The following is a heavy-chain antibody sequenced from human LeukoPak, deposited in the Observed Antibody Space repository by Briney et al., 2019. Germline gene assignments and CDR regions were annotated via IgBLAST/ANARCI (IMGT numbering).Heavy chain of an antibody. D-gene: IGHD6-13*01. Sequence: SETLSLTCAVYGGSFSGYYWSWIRQPPGKGMVYIGEINHSGTTNYNPSLKSRVTISVDTSKNRFSLKLSSVIAADTAVYYCARGVGSIAADCFDYWGQGALVTVSS. J-gene: IGHJ4*02. CDR3: ARGVGSIAADCFDY. CDR2: INHSGTT. V-gene: IGHV4-34*01. CDR1: GGSFSGYY.